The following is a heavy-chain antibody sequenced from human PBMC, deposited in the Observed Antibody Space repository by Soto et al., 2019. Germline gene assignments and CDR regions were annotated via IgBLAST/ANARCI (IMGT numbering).Heavy chain of an antibody. D-gene: IGHD6-6*01. CDR2: INHSGST. V-gene: IGHV4-34*01. CDR1: GGSFSGYY. CDR3: ARGRDSSSWADV. J-gene: IGHJ6*04. Sequence: SETLSLTCAVYGGSFSGYYWSWIRQPPGKGLEWIGEINHSGSTNYNPSLKSRVTISVDTSKNQFSLKLSSVTAADTAVYYCARGRDSSSWADVWGKGTTVTVSS.